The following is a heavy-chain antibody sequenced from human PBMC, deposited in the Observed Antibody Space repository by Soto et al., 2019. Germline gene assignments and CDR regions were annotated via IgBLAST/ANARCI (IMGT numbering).Heavy chain of an antibody. CDR2: IDPSDSYT. V-gene: IGHV5-10-1*01. D-gene: IGHD1-7*01. Sequence: PGESLKISCKGSGYSFTSYWISWVRQMPGKGLEWMGRIDPSDSYTNYSPSFQGHVTISADKTISTAYLQWSSLKASDTAMYYCARGITGTTWYAFDIWGQGTMVTVAS. CDR1: GYSFTSYW. J-gene: IGHJ3*02. CDR3: ARGITGTTWYAFDI.